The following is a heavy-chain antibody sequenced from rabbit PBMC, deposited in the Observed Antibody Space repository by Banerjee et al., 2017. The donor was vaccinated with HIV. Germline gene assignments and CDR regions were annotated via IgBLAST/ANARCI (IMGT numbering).Heavy chain of an antibody. CDR3: ARDLAGVTGWNFGL. V-gene: IGHV1S45*01. Sequence: QEQLEESGGGLVPPGGSLTLSCKASGFDFSNYYMTWVRQAPGKGLEWIGYINTGSGGSTFYASWAKGRFTITKASSTTVTLQMTSLTAADTATYFCARDLAGVTGWNFGLWCPVTLVPV. CDR2: INTGSGGST. CDR1: GFDFSNYYM. D-gene: IGHD4-1*01. J-gene: IGHJ4*01.